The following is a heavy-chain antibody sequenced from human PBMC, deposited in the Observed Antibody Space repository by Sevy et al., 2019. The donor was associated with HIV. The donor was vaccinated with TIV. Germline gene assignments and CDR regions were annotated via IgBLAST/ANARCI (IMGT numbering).Heavy chain of an antibody. CDR2: LSFACGRI. Sequence: GGSLRLSCVASGFTFSKHSMSWVRQTPGKGLEWVSTLSFACGRINYADSVKGRFTMSRDDSRKTFYLQMDSLRAEDTAIYYCAREGSSKPHDYWGQGTLVTVSS. J-gene: IGHJ4*02. D-gene: IGHD2-2*01. CDR3: AREGSSKPHDY. CDR1: GFTFSKHS. V-gene: IGHV3-23*01.